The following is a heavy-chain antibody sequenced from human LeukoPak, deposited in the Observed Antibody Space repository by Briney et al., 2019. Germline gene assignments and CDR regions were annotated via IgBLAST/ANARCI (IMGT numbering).Heavy chain of an antibody. CDR3: ARRISVTGREFDS. V-gene: IGHV5-51*01. CDR2: LYPANSDT. J-gene: IGHJ4*02. D-gene: IGHD2-21*01. CDR1: AYTFMNFW. Sequence: GESLKISCEGSAYTFMNFWIAWVRQMPGKGLEWMGILYPANSDTRYSPSFQGQVTISADKSINTAYLQWSSLKASDTAMYYCARRISVTGREFDSWGQGTLVTVSS.